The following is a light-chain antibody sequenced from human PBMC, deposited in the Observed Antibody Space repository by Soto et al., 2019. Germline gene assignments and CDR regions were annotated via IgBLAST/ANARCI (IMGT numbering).Light chain of an antibody. CDR3: QQYNSYST. V-gene: IGKV1-5*01. Sequence: DIQITQSPSTLSASLVDRVTITCRASQSISSWLAWYQQKPGKAPKLLIYDASSLESGVPSRFSGSGSGTEFTLTISSLQPDDFATYYCQQYNSYSTFGQGTKVDIK. J-gene: IGKJ1*01. CDR2: DAS. CDR1: QSISSW.